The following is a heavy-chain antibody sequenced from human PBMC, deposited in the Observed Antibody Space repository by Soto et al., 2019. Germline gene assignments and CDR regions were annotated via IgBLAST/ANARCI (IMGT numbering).Heavy chain of an antibody. J-gene: IGHJ4*02. CDR2: ISAYNGNT. CDR3: AYCSSTSCQEPDY. D-gene: IGHD2-2*01. CDR1: GYTFTSYG. V-gene: IGHV1-18*01. Sequence: QVQLVQSGAEVKKPGASVKVSCKASGYTFTSYGISWVRQAPGQGLKWMGWISAYNGNTNYAQKPQGRVTMTTDTSTRTADMELRSLRSDDTAVYYCAYCSSTSCQEPDYWGQGTLVTVSS.